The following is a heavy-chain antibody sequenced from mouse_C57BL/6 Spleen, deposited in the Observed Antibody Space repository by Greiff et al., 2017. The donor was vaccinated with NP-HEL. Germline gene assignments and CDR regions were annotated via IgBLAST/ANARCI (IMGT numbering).Heavy chain of an antibody. J-gene: IGHJ1*03. Sequence: EVKVEESGGGLVKPGGSLKLSCAASGFTFSSYAMSWVRQTPEKRLEWVATISDGGSYTYYPDNVKGRFTISRDNAKNNLYLQMSHLKSEDTAMYYCASLITTVVGWYFDVWGTGTTVTVSS. CDR2: ISDGGSYT. V-gene: IGHV5-4*03. D-gene: IGHD1-1*01. CDR1: GFTFSSYA. CDR3: ASLITTVVGWYFDV.